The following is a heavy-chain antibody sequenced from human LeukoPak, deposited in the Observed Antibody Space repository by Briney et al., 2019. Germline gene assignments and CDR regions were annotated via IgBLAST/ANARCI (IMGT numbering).Heavy chain of an antibody. CDR3: AGLSSGTYYSAFGI. V-gene: IGHV3-66*02. D-gene: IGHD1-26*01. CDR2: IYSGGST. J-gene: IGHJ3*02. CDR1: GFTFSSYE. Sequence: GGSLRLSCAASGFTFSSYEMNWVRQAPGRGLEWVSVIYSGGSTYYADSVKGRFTISRDNSKNTLSLQMNSLRTDDTAVYYCAGLSSGTYYSAFGIWGQGTMVTVSS.